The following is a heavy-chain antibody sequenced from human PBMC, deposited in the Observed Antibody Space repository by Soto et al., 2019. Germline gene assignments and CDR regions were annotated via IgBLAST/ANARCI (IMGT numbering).Heavy chain of an antibody. Sequence: PSETLSLTCAVYGGSFSGYYWSWIRQPPGKGLEWIGEINHSGSTNYNPSLKSRVTISVDTSKNQFSLKLSSVTAADTAVYYCARGPIVATSIVTRFDPWGQGTLVTVSS. D-gene: IGHD5-12*01. CDR1: GGSFSGYY. CDR2: INHSGST. V-gene: IGHV4-34*01. J-gene: IGHJ5*02. CDR3: ARGPIVATSIVTRFDP.